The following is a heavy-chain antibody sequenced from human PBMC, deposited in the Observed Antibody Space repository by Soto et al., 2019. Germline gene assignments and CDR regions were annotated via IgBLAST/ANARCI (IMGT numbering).Heavy chain of an antibody. V-gene: IGHV1-46*03. Sequence: ASVKVSCKASGYTFTSYGISWVRQAPGQGLEWMGVINPNGGSTVYAQKFQGRVTLTRDTSTSTVYVELSSLRSDDTAVYFCVRATAARQRDYSYHYYLHIWGKGTTVTVSS. J-gene: IGHJ6*03. CDR3: VRATAARQRDYSYHYYLHI. CDR1: GYTFTSYG. CDR2: INPNGGST. D-gene: IGHD6-6*01.